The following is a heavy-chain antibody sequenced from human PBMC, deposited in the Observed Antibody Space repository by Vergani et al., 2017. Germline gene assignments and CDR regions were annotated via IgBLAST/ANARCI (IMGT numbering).Heavy chain of an antibody. CDR1: GGSISSYY. D-gene: IGHD2-21*02. CDR3: ARNPYCGGDCYSDAFDI. V-gene: IGHV4-59*01. Sequence: QVQLQESGPGLVKPSETLSLTFTVSGGSISSYYWSWIRQPPGKGLEWIGYIYYSGSTNYNPSLKSRVTISVDTSKNQFSLKLSSVTAADTAVYYCARNPYCGGDCYSDAFDIWSQGTIVTVSS. J-gene: IGHJ3*02. CDR2: IYYSGST.